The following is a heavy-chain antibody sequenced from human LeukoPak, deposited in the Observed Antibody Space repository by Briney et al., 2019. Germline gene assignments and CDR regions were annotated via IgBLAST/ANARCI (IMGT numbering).Heavy chain of an antibody. J-gene: IGHJ4*02. CDR2: INHSGST. D-gene: IGHD4-23*01. Sequence: SETLSLTCTVSGGSISSDFNYWGWIRQPPGKGLEWIGEINHSGSTNYDPSLKSRVTISVDTSKNQFSLKLSSVTAADTAVYYCARDLWTTVVTPAYWGQGTLVTVSS. CDR1: GGSISSDFNY. V-gene: IGHV4-39*07. CDR3: ARDLWTTVVTPAY.